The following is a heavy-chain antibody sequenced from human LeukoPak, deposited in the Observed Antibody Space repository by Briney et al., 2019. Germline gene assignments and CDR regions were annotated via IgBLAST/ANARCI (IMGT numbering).Heavy chain of an antibody. CDR1: GFTFSSYS. CDR2: ISSSSSYI. CDR3: ARGRGDGYNIDSYLDY. D-gene: IGHD5-24*01. Sequence: PGGSLRLSCAASGFTFSSYSMNWVRQAPGKGLEWVSSISSSSSYIYYADSVKGRFTISRDNAKNSLYLQMNSLRAEDTAVYYCARGRGDGYNIDSYLDYWGQGTLVTVSS. V-gene: IGHV3-21*01. J-gene: IGHJ4*02.